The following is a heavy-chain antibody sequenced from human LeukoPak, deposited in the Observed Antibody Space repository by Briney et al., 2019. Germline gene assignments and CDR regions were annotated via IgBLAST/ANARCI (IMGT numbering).Heavy chain of an antibody. Sequence: VASVKVSCKASGYTFTGYYMHWVRQALGQGLEWMGWINPNSGGTNYAQKFQGRVTMTRDTSISTAYMELSRLRSDDTAVYYCARLRSYSTSKYYYYYMDVWGKGTTVTISS. D-gene: IGHD2-2*01. J-gene: IGHJ6*03. CDR3: ARLRSYSTSKYYYYYMDV. V-gene: IGHV1-2*02. CDR1: GYTFTGYY. CDR2: INPNSGGT.